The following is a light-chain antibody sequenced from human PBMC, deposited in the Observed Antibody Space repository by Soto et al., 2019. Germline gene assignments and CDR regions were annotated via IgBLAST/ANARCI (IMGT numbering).Light chain of an antibody. CDR2: DAS. CDR1: QTISSW. J-gene: IGKJ4*01. Sequence: DIQMTQSPSTLSGSVGDRVTITCRASQTISSWLAWYQQKPGKAPKLLIYDASSLESGVPSRFSGSGSGTEFTLTISSLQPDDLATYYCQQYNSYSPLTFGGGTKV. CDR3: QQYNSYSPLT. V-gene: IGKV1-5*01.